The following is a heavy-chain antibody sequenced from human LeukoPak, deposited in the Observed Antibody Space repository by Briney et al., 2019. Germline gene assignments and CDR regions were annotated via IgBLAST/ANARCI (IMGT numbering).Heavy chain of an antibody. CDR2: IYHIGTT. Sequence: SETLSLTCAVSGASISGSGYYLGWIRQSPGKGLEWIGSIYHIGTTYYNPSLKSRVTISVDTSKNQFSLKLSSVTAADTAVYYCARGGIAAAYELYYMDVWGKGTTVTVSS. CDR3: ARGGIAAAYELYYMDV. J-gene: IGHJ6*03. D-gene: IGHD6-13*01. CDR1: GASISGSGYY. V-gene: IGHV4-39*07.